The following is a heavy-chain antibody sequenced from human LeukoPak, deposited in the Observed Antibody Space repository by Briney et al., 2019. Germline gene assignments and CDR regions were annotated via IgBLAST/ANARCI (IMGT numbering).Heavy chain of an antibody. Sequence: GGSLRLSCAASGFTVSSDYMSWVRQAPGKGPEWVSVIYSGGSTYYADSVKGRFTISRDKSKNTVYLQMNSLRFDDTAMYYCARNWFDPWGQGTLVTVSS. J-gene: IGHJ5*02. V-gene: IGHV3-53*05. CDR2: IYSGGST. CDR3: ARNWFDP. CDR1: GFTVSSDY.